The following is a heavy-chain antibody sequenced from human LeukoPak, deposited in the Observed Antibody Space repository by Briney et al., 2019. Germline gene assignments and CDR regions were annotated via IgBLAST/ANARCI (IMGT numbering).Heavy chain of an antibody. CDR3: ARDRLYSGYDYGWAFDY. D-gene: IGHD5-12*01. CDR2: INHSGNT. V-gene: IGHV4-59*01. CDR1: GGSISTYY. Sequence: SETLSLTCTISGGSISTYYWSWIRQPPGKGLEWIGDINHSGNTNYSPSLNYNPSLKGRVTISVDTSSNQFSLKLSSVTAADTAVYYCARDRLYSGYDYGWAFDYWGQGTLVTVSS. J-gene: IGHJ4*02.